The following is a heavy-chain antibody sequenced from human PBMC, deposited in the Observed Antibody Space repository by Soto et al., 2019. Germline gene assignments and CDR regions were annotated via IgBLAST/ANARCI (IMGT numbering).Heavy chain of an antibody. CDR1: GYTFTSYA. CDR2: INAGNGNT. V-gene: IGHV1-3*05. J-gene: IGHJ6*02. CDR3: ARDYYYGMDV. Sequence: QVQLVQSGAEEKKPGASVKVSCKASGYTFTSYAMHWVRQAPGQRLEWMGWINAGNGNTKYSQKFQGRVTITRDTSASTAYMELSNLRSEDTAVYYCARDYYYGMDVWGQGTTVTVSS.